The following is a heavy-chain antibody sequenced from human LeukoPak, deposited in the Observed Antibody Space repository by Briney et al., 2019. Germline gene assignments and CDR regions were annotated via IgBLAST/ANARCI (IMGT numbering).Heavy chain of an antibody. CDR1: GYTFTGFH. CDR2: IHPNSGAT. Sequence: ASVKVSCKTSGYTFTGFHIHWVRQAPGQGLERMGWIHPNSGATNYAQRFQGRVTLTRDTSISTAYMELSGLLSDDTAVYYCASGSGPIDYWGQGTLVTVSS. V-gene: IGHV1-2*02. D-gene: IGHD2-15*01. J-gene: IGHJ4*02. CDR3: ASGSGPIDY.